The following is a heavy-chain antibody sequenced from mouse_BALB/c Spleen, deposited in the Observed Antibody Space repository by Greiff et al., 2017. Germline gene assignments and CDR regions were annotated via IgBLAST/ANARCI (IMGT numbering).Heavy chain of an antibody. Sequence: EVQGVESGGGLVKPGGSLKLSCAASGFTFSSYAMSWVRQTPGKRLEWVASISSGGSTYYPDSVKGRFTISRDNARNILYLQMSSLRSEDTAMYCCARGDGNYDYLDYWGQGTTLTVSS. V-gene: IGHV5-6-5*01. J-gene: IGHJ2*01. D-gene: IGHD2-1*01. CDR1: GFTFSSYA. CDR2: ISSGGST. CDR3: ARGDGNYDYLDY.